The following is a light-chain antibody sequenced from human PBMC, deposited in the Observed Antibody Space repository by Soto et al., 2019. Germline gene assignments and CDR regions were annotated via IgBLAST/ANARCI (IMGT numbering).Light chain of an antibody. CDR2: DVS. J-gene: IGKJ1*01. CDR1: QSVNSK. CDR3: QQYDTWPPT. Sequence: EIVMTQSPATLSVSPGEGVTLSCRASQSVNSKLAWYQQKPGQAPRVLIYDVSRRATGIPARFSGSGPGTEFTLTISSLQSEDFAVYWCQQYDTWPPTFGQGAKVEVE. V-gene: IGKV3-15*01.